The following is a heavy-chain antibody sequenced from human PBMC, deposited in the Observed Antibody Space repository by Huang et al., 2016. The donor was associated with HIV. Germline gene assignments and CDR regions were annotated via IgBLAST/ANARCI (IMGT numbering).Heavy chain of an antibody. CDR2: CIPICGQA. CDR1: GGTFSSYA. D-gene: IGHD3-22*01. V-gene: IGHV1-69*13. Sequence: QVQLVQSGAEVKKPGSSVKVSCKASGGTFSSYAISWVRQAPGQGLEWMGGCIPICGQANDAQKFQGGVTITADESTSAAYMELSSLRSEDTAVYYCARARGYYDSSVSYYFDYWGQGTLVTVSS. CDR3: ARARGYYDSSVSYYFDY. J-gene: IGHJ4*02.